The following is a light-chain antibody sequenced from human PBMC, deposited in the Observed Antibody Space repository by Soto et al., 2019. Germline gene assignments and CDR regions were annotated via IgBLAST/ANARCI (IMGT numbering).Light chain of an antibody. CDR2: EVN. CDR1: SSDVGGYNY. J-gene: IGLJ1*01. Sequence: QSALTQPPSASGSPGQSVTISCTGTSSDVGGYNYVSWYQQHPGKAPKLMIYEVNNRPSGVPDRFSGSKSGYTASLTVSGLQAEEEGEYYGSSHAGSKRGFGTGTKLTVL. V-gene: IGLV2-8*01. CDR3: SSHAGSKRG.